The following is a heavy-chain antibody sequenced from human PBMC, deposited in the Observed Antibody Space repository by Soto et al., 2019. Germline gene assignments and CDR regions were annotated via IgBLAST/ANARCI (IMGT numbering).Heavy chain of an antibody. J-gene: IGHJ3*02. V-gene: IGHV4-31*03. CDR2: IYYSGAT. Sequence: QVQLQESGPGLVKPSQTLSLTCTVSGASLSSDAYYWSWIRQHPVKGLAWIGYIYYSGATYYNPSLESRVTISLDTPKNHFSLRLSSVSAADTAVYYCARGGRRGDVFDIWGQGTMVTVSS. D-gene: IGHD1-1*01. CDR3: ARGGRRGDVFDI. CDR1: GASLSSDAYY.